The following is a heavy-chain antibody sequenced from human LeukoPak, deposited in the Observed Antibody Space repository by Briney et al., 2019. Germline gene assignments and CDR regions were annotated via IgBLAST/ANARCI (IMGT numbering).Heavy chain of an antibody. J-gene: IGHJ4*02. CDR3: ARGLLIENSPDYYDSSGYYWVFDY. D-gene: IGHD3-22*01. CDR1: GYTFTSYG. CDR2: ISAYNGNT. Sequence: ASVKVSCKASGYTFTSYGISWVRQAPGQGLEWMGWISAYNGNTNYAQKLQGRVTMTTDTSTSTAYMELRSLRSDDTAVYYCARGLLIENSPDYYDSSGYYWVFDYWGQGTLVTVSS. V-gene: IGHV1-18*01.